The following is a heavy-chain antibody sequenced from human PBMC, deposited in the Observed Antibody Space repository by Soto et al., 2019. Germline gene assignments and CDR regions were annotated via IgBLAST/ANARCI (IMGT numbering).Heavy chain of an antibody. Sequence: ASVKVSCKASGYTFTGYYMHCVRQAPGQGLEWMGWINPNSGGTNYAQKFQGWVTMTRDTSISTAYMELSRLRSDDTAVYYCARVRCSSTSCYGRGAFDIWGQGTMVTVSS. D-gene: IGHD2-2*01. V-gene: IGHV1-2*04. CDR2: INPNSGGT. CDR3: ARVRCSSTSCYGRGAFDI. J-gene: IGHJ3*02. CDR1: GYTFTGYY.